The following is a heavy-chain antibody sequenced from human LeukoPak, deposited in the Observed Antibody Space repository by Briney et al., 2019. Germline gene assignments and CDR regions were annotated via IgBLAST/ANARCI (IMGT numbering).Heavy chain of an antibody. CDR1: GDSISSSGYY. CDR3: ARERTTVTPFDY. J-gene: IGHJ4*02. Sequence: SETLSLTCSVSGDSISSSGYYWGWIRQPPGKGLEWIGSMYYSGSTFFNPSLKSRVTLSMDSSKNQFSLKLSSVTAADTAVYYCARERTTVTPFDYWGQGTLVTVSS. V-gene: IGHV4-39*07. D-gene: IGHD4-17*01. CDR2: MYYSGST.